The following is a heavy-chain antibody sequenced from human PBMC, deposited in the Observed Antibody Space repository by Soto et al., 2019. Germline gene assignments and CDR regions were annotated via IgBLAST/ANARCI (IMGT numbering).Heavy chain of an antibody. CDR3: ARGYDILTGLSWEANYGMDV. J-gene: IGHJ6*02. V-gene: IGHV1-2*04. CDR1: GYTFTGYY. Sequence: GASVKVSCKASGYTFTGYYMHCVRQAPGQGLEWMGWINPNSGGTNYAQKFQGWVTMTRDTSISTAYMELSRLRSDDTAVYYCARGYDILTGLSWEANYGMDVWGQGTTVTVSS. CDR2: INPNSGGT. D-gene: IGHD3-9*01.